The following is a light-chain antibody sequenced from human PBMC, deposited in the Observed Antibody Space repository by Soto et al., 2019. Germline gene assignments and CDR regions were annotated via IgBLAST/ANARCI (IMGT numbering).Light chain of an antibody. CDR1: QSVSSSY. J-gene: IGKJ5*01. CDR2: GAS. CDR3: HQYGTFPIT. Sequence: ESGLTQSPGTLSLSPGERATLSCRASQSVSSSYLAWYQQKPGQAPRLLIYGASSRATGIPDRFSGSGSGTDFTLTISRLEPEDSAVYFCHQYGTFPITFGQGTRLEIK. V-gene: IGKV3-20*01.